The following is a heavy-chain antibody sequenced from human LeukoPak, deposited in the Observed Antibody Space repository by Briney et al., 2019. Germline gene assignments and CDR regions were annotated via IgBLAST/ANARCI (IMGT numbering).Heavy chain of an antibody. CDR3: ARDYDFWSGGYFDY. CDR2: ISSNGATT. D-gene: IGHD3-3*01. CDR1: GFTFNRFY. J-gene: IGHJ4*02. V-gene: IGHV3-64D*06. Sequence: PGGSLRLSCSASGFTFNRFYLHWVRQAPGKGLEFVSHISSNGATTYYADSVKGRFTISRDNSKNTLYLQMSSLRADDTAVYYCARDYDFWSGGYFDYWGQGTLVTVSS.